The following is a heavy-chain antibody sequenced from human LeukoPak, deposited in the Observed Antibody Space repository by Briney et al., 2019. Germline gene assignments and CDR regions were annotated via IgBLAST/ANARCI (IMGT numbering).Heavy chain of an antibody. CDR3: STGWS. CDR1: GFTFGDYA. D-gene: IGHD6-13*01. V-gene: IGHV3-15*01. J-gene: IGHJ5*02. CDR2: IKSKSDGGTT. Sequence: PGRSLRLSCSASGFTFGDYAMSWVRHIPGKGLEWVGRIKSKSDGGTTDYAAPVKGRFTISRDDSKNTMYLQVSRLKYEDTGVYYCSTGWSWGQGTPVTVSS.